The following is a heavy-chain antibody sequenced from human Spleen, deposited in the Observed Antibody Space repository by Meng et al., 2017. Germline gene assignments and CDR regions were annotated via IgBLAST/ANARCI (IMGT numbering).Heavy chain of an antibody. Sequence: QGQLQESGPRLVKPSQTLSLTCTVSGGSISSGGYYWSWIRQHPGKGLEWIGYIYYSGSTYYNPSLKSRVTISVDTSKNQFSLKLSSVTAADTAVYYCARDGISSGWYRYFQHWGQGTLVTVSS. J-gene: IGHJ1*01. V-gene: IGHV4-31*03. CDR2: IYYSGST. CDR3: ARDGISSGWYRYFQH. D-gene: IGHD6-19*01. CDR1: GGSISSGGYY.